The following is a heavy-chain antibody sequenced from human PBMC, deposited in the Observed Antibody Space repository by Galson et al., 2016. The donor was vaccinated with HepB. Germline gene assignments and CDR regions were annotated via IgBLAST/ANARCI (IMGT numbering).Heavy chain of an antibody. J-gene: IGHJ4*02. Sequence: SLRLSCAASGFFLKDDWMTWVRQAPGKGLEWVGRIKSKTDGETTDYAAPVKGRFTISRDDSKNTVYLQMTSLKTEDTAGYYWTSGPGYSSRTWGQGTLVTVSS. CDR2: IKSKTDGETT. CDR1: GFFLKDDW. CDR3: TSGPGYSSRT. D-gene: IGHD1-26*01. V-gene: IGHV3-15*01.